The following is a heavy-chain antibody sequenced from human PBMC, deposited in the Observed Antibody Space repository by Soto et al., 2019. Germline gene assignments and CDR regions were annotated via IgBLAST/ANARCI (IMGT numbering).Heavy chain of an antibody. Sequence: SETLPLTCAVYGESFSRYFWTWIRQFPGKGPAWIGEIDHSGSTHYNPSLKSRVTISVDTSKNQFSLKMTSMTAADTAMYYCARRGPGGRFLEWSSAEGMDVWGQGTTVTVS. D-gene: IGHD3-3*01. V-gene: IGHV4-34*01. CDR2: IDHSGST. CDR1: GESFSRYF. J-gene: IGHJ6*02. CDR3: ARRGPGGRFLEWSSAEGMDV.